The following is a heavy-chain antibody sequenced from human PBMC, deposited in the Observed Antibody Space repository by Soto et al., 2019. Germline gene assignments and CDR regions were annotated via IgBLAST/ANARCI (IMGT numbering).Heavy chain of an antibody. V-gene: IGHV3-23*01. Sequence: GGSLRLSCAASEFTFSNYAMSWVRQAPGKGLEWVSSISDNGGTTYYADSVKGRFTISRDNSKNTLYLQMNSLRAEDTAVYYCAKDPPQLIVYFDYRGQGTQVTLSS. CDR3: AKDPPQLIVYFDY. J-gene: IGHJ4*02. CDR2: ISDNGGTT. CDR1: EFTFSNYA. D-gene: IGHD3-22*01.